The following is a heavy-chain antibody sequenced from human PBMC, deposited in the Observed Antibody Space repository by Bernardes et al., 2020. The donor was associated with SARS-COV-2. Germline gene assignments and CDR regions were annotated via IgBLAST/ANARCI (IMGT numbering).Heavy chain of an antibody. CDR3: VKDRSSGWFDILDY. D-gene: IGHD6-19*01. CDR1: GFTFSSYA. CDR2: IRGSGDYT. V-gene: IGHV3-23*01. J-gene: IGHJ4*02. Sequence: GGSLRLSCAASGFTFSSYAMSWVRQAPGKGLEWISSIRGSGDYTYYGDSVKGRFTISRDNSEKMLYLQMHSLRVEDTAVYYCVKDRSSGWFDILDYWGQGTLVTVSS.